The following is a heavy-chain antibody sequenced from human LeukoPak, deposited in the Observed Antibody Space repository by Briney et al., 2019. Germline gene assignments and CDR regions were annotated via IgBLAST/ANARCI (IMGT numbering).Heavy chain of an antibody. D-gene: IGHD2-15*01. CDR2: IYYSGST. CDR1: GGSISSYY. J-gene: IGHJ2*01. V-gene: IGHV4-59*08. Sequence: SETLSLTCSVSGGSISSYYWSWIRQPPGKGLECIGYIYYSGSTNYDPSLKSRVTISVDTSKNHFSLNLSSVTAADTAVYYCARRVRAYCSGGSCYDDWYFDLWGRGTLVTVSS. CDR3: ARRVRAYCSGGSCYDDWYFDL.